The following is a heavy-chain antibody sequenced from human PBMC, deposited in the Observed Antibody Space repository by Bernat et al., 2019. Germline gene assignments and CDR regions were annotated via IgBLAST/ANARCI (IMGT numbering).Heavy chain of an antibody. J-gene: IGHJ6*02. D-gene: IGHD6-6*01. V-gene: IGHV4-39*01. Sequence: QLQLQESGPGLVKPSETLSLTCTVSGGSISSSSYYWGWIRQPPGKGLAWIGSIYYSGSTYYNPSLKSRVTISVDTSKNQFSLKLSSVTAADTAVYYCARPQYSSSSGVGMDVWGQGTTVTVSS. CDR2: IYYSGST. CDR1: GGSISSSSYY. CDR3: ARPQYSSSSGVGMDV.